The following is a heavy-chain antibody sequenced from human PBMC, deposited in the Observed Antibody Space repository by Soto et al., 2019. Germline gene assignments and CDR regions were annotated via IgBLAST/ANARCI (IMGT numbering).Heavy chain of an antibody. J-gene: IGHJ4*02. CDR2: ISSTTNYI. CDR1: GFIFTRYS. V-gene: IGHV3-21*06. CDR3: ARESEDLTSNFDY. Sequence: GGSLSLSCAASGFIFTRYSMNWVRQAPGKGLEWVSSISSTTNYIYYGDSMKGRFTISRDNAKNSLYLEMNSLRAEDTAVYYWARESEDLTSNFDYWGQGTLVTVSS.